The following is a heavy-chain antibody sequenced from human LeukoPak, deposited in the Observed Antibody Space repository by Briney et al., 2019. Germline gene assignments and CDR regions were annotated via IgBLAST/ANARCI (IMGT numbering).Heavy chain of an antibody. D-gene: IGHD5-24*01. Sequence: GGSLRLSCAASGFTFSSYWMSWVRQAPGKGLEWVANIKQDGSEKYYVDSVKGRFTISRDNAKNSLYLQMNSLRAEDTAVYYCARVKWGGYKYYFDYWGQGTLVTVSS. CDR1: GFTFSSYW. CDR3: ARVKWGGYKYYFDY. CDR2: IKQDGSEK. J-gene: IGHJ4*02. V-gene: IGHV3-7*01.